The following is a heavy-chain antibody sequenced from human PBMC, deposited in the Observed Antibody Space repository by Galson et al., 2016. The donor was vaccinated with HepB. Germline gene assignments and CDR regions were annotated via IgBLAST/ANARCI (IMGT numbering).Heavy chain of an antibody. V-gene: IGHV3-23*01. Sequence: SLRLSCAASGFTFNAYAMSWVRQSPGKGLEWVSAITSSGVGTFYTDSVKGRFTFSRDNSKNTLYLQMNSLRVEDTATYFCAQRRLGLGNFYFDYWGQGTLVTVSS. CDR3: AQRRLGLGNFYFDY. CDR1: GFTFNAYA. J-gene: IGHJ4*02. CDR2: ITSSGVGT. D-gene: IGHD3-16*01.